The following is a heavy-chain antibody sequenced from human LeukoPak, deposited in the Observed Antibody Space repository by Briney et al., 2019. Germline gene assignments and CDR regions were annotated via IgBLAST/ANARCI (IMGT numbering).Heavy chain of an antibody. J-gene: IGHJ4*02. D-gene: IGHD2-21*02. Sequence: SETLSLTCNVSGGAITSSSYYWGWIRQPQGKGLEWIGSIYYSGSTYYNPSLKSRVTISVDTSKNQFSLKLSSVTAADTAVYYCAKTVTAIAPWYFDYWGQGTLVTVSS. V-gene: IGHV4-39*01. CDR1: GGAITSSSYY. CDR3: AKTVTAIAPWYFDY. CDR2: IYYSGST.